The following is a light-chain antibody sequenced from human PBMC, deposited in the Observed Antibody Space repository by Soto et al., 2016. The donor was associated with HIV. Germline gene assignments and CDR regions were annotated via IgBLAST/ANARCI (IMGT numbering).Light chain of an antibody. CDR3: QQADSFPHT. CDR2: ASS. V-gene: IGKV1-12*01. J-gene: IGKJ2*01. CDR1: HNINSW. Sequence: DIQMIQFPPSLSVSVGGNVTITCRASHNINSWLAWYQQRPGSPPKLLIYASSRLETGVSSRFSGTGSETEFILTIKDLEPEDFATYYCQQADSFPHTFGQGTKL.